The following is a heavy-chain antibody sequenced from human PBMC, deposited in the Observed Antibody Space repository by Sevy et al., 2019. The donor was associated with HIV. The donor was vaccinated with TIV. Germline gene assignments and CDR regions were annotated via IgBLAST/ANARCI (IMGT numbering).Heavy chain of an antibody. CDR1: GDSFPTFW. D-gene: IGHD3-10*01. J-gene: IGHJ6*02. CDR3: ARSAGPFLWGAYYYYGLDV. Sequence: GESLKISCQASGDSFPTFWIVWVRQMPGKGLEWMGMIYPGDSDTRYSPSFEGQVTISADKSINTANLMWSRQKTSDTDMYYCARSAGPFLWGAYYYYGLDVWGQGTRVTVSS. V-gene: IGHV5-51*01. CDR2: IYPGDSDT.